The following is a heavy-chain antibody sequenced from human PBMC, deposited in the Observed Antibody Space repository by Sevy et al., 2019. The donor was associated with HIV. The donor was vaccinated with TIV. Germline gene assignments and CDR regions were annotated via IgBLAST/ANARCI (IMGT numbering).Heavy chain of an antibody. D-gene: IGHD4-17*01. Sequence: GGSLRLSCAASGFTFSSYSMNWVRQAPGKGLEWVSSISSSSSYIYYADSVKGRFTISRDNAKNSLYLQMNSLRAEYTAVYYCARRGDYDKPFDYWGQGTLVTVSS. J-gene: IGHJ4*02. CDR1: GFTFSSYS. CDR3: ARRGDYDKPFDY. V-gene: IGHV3-21*01. CDR2: ISSSSSYI.